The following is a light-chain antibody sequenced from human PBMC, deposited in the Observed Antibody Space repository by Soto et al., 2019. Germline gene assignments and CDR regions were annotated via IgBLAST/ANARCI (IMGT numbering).Light chain of an antibody. J-gene: IGKJ1*01. CDR3: QQYNNYPRT. CDR1: ESIRTW. CDR2: DAS. Sequence: DIQRTRSPSTLSASIGDRVTITCRASESIRTWLAWYQHKPGKAPKFLIYDASSLESGVPSRFGGSGSGTEFTLTISSLQPDDFAIYYCQQYNNYPRTFGQGTKVDIK. V-gene: IGKV1-5*01.